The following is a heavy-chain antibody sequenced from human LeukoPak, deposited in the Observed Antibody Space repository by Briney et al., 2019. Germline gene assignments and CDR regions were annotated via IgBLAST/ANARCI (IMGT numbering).Heavy chain of an antibody. Sequence: PGGSLRLSCAASGFTLRSVSMQWVRQSPGGGREYVSAINYNGGTTYYADSVKGRFTISRDDSRNTLYLQMNSLRAEDTAVYYCAKWGHYYDSSGYSLPGGFDYWGQGTLVTVSS. J-gene: IGHJ4*02. CDR1: GFTLRSVS. CDR2: INYNGGTT. CDR3: AKWGHYYDSSGYSLPGGFDY. V-gene: IGHV3-64*02. D-gene: IGHD3-22*01.